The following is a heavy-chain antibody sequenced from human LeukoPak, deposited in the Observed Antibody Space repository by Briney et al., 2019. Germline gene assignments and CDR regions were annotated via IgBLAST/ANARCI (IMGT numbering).Heavy chain of an antibody. Sequence: APVKVSATLSGYTLTELSMHWVRQAPGKGLEWMGGFDPEDGETIYAQKFEGRVTMTEDTSTDTAYMELSSLRSEDTAVYYCATGRYYGSGSYKNWFDPWGQGTPVTVSS. CDR1: GYTLTELS. D-gene: IGHD3-10*01. CDR2: FDPEDGET. CDR3: ATGRYYGSGSYKNWFDP. J-gene: IGHJ5*02. V-gene: IGHV1-24*01.